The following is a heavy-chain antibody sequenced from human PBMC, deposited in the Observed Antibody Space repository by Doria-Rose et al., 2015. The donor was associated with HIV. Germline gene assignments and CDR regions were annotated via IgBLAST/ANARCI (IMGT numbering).Heavy chain of an antibody. Sequence: QVQLQQWGAGLVKPSETLSLTCAVFGGSFSGYNWSWIRQPPGKGLEWIGEINHSGSTKYKTSLNSRVTISVDTSKNLFSLKLSSVTAADTAVYYCARGLLRGGWNDVDYYYGMDVWGQGTTVTVSS. CDR2: INHSGST. CDR3: ARGLLRGGWNDVDYYYGMDV. V-gene: IGHV4-34*01. J-gene: IGHJ6*02. CDR1: GGSFSGYN. D-gene: IGHD1-1*01.